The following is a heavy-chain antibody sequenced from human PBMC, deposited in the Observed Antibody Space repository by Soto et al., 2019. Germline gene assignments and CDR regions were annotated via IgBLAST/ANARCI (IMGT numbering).Heavy chain of an antibody. Sequence: SETLSLTCTVSGGSISSGGYYWSWIRQHPGKGLEWIGYIYYSGSTYYNPSLKSRVTISVDTSKNQFSLKLSSVTAADTAVYYCARGGTVFNGFDYWGQGTLVTVSS. V-gene: IGHV4-31*03. CDR3: ARGGTVFNGFDY. CDR2: IYYSGST. CDR1: GGSISSGGYY. J-gene: IGHJ4*02. D-gene: IGHD2-8*01.